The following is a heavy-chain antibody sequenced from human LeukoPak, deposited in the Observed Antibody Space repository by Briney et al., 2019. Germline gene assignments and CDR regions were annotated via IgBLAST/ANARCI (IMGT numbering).Heavy chain of an antibody. J-gene: IGHJ4*02. V-gene: IGHV1-46*01. Sequence: ASVKVSCKASGYTFTSYYMHWVRQAPGQGLEWMGIINPSGGSTSYAQKFQGRVTMTRDTSTSTVYMELSSLRSEDTAVYYCARGCYDILTGYSPPAYYVDYWGQGTLVTVSS. CDR1: GYTFTSYY. D-gene: IGHD3-9*01. CDR2: INPSGGST. CDR3: ARGCYDILTGYSPPAYYVDY.